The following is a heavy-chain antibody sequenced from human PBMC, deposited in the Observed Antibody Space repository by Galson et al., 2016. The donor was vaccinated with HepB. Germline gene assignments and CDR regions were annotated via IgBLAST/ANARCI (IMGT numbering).Heavy chain of an antibody. D-gene: IGHD4-23*01. V-gene: IGHV3-74*01. CDR1: GFAFSSHW. Sequence: SLRLSCAASGFAFSSHWMHWVRQDPGKGLVWVSRINSDGTISNYADSVKGRFTISRDNAKNTLYLQMNSLRAEDTAVYFCVRDHSVVPTTAYNWFDPWGRGTLVTVSS. CDR3: VRDHSVVPTTAYNWFDP. J-gene: IGHJ5*02. CDR2: INSDGTIS.